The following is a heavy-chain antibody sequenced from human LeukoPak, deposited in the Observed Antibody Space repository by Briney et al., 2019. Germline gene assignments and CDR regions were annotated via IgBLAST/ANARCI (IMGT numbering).Heavy chain of an antibody. J-gene: IGHJ4*02. D-gene: IGHD2-21*02. CDR2: IIPILGIA. CDR1: VVTLSIYA. Sequence: GSSVKVSCTASVVTLSIYATRWVRHAPGQGLEWMGRIIPILGIANYAQKIQGGVTITADKSTSTAYMELSSLRSEDTAVYYCASSGGDPFDYWGQGTLVTVSS. CDR3: ASSGGDPFDY. V-gene: IGHV1-69*04.